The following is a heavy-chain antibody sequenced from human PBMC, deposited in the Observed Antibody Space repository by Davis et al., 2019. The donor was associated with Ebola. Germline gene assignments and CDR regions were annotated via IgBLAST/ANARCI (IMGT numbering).Heavy chain of an antibody. D-gene: IGHD4-17*01. Sequence: SVKVSCKAAGGTLRTHGMSWVRQAPGQGLEWMGGLIPIFGTPNYAQKFQGRITIIADESTSTAYVELSSLKSEDTAVYYCASYDYGDHDYWGQGTLVTVSS. CDR1: GGTLRTHG. J-gene: IGHJ4*02. V-gene: IGHV1-69*13. CDR2: LIPIFGTP. CDR3: ASYDYGDHDY.